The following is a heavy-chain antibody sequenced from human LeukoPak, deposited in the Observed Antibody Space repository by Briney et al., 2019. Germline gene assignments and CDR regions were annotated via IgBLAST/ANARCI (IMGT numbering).Heavy chain of an antibody. D-gene: IGHD3-22*01. CDR2: IKEDGSEK. V-gene: IGHV3-7*01. CDR3: ARDPGDYSDNRGYFEAPFDY. CDR1: GFTFSDYW. J-gene: IGHJ4*02. Sequence: GGSLRLSCAASGFTFSDYWMSWVRQAPGKGLEWVANIKEDGSEKYYVDSVKGRFTISRDNAENSLYLQMNSLRAEDTAVFYCARDPGDYSDNRGYFEAPFDYWGQGTLVTVSS.